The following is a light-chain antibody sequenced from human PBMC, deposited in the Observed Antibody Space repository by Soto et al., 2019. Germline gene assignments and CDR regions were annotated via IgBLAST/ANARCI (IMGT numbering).Light chain of an antibody. J-gene: IGKJ4*01. V-gene: IGKV4-1*01. CDR2: WAS. CDR3: QQYYSNPELT. Sequence: VLTPSPDSLAVSLGASSTINCKSSQSLLYSSNNKNYLAWYQQKPGQPPKLLIYWASTRASGVPARFSGSGSGTDFTLTISSLQAEDVAVYYCQQYYSNPELTFGGGTKVDIK. CDR1: QSLLYSSNNKNY.